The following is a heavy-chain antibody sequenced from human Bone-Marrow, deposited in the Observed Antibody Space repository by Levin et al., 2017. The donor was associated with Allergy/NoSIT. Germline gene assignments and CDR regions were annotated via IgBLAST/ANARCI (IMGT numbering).Heavy chain of an antibody. V-gene: IGHV3-30-3*01. Sequence: PGGSLRLSCVASGFTFNNHFLYWVRQAPGKGLEWLATISHDGNNRYYSDSVKGRVTISRDNSKNTLSLLMNYMRNEDTAVYFCVRDSGWYLSGFDYWGQGTLVSVSS. J-gene: IGHJ4*02. CDR1: GFTFNNHF. CDR3: VRDSGWYLSGFDY. CDR2: ISHDGNNR. D-gene: IGHD6-13*01.